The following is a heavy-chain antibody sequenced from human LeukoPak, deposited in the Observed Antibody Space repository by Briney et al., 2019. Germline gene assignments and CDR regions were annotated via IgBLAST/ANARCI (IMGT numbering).Heavy chain of an antibody. CDR1: GFTFSSYS. D-gene: IGHD1-26*01. J-gene: IGHJ3*02. Sequence: PGGSLRLSCAASGFTFSSYSMNWVRQAPGKGLEWVSSISSSSSYIYYADSVKGRFTISRDNAKNSLYLQMNSLRAEDTAVYYCARDGPVGATDAFDIWGQGRMVTVSS. CDR3: ARDGPVGATDAFDI. CDR2: ISSSSSYI. V-gene: IGHV3-21*01.